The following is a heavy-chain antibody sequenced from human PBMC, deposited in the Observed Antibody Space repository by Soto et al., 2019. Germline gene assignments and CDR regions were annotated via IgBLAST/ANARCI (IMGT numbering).Heavy chain of an antibody. Sequence: PSETLSLTCTVSGGSVTSVSYHWTWIRQPPGKGLEWIGQTGSTNYNPSLKSRITISVDTSKNQFSLSLSSVTAADTAVYYCAVFKGGAGGNGYWGQGTQVT. V-gene: IGHV4-61*01. CDR2: TGST. D-gene: IGHD2-8*02. CDR1: GGSVTSVSYH. J-gene: IGHJ4*02. CDR3: AVFKGGAGGNGY.